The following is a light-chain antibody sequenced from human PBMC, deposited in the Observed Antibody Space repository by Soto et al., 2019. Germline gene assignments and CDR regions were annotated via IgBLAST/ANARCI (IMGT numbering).Light chain of an antibody. CDR1: SSDVGGYNY. CDR3: CSSTTTSTLV. V-gene: IGLV2-14*01. Sequence: QSALTQPASVSGSPGQSIAISCTGTSSDVGGYNYVSWYQQHPGKAPKLVLYEVSNRPSGVSSRFSGSKSGSTASLTISGLQAEDEGDYYCCSSTTTSTLVFGTGTKLTVL. J-gene: IGLJ1*01. CDR2: EVS.